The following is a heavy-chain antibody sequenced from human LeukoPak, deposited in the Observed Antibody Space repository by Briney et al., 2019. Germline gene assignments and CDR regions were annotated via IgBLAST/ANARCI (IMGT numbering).Heavy chain of an antibody. CDR3: ARAYGSGSYYRPSAGGGY. V-gene: IGHV1-46*01. D-gene: IGHD3-10*01. CDR1: GYTFTSYY. J-gene: IGHJ4*02. CDR2: INPSGGST. Sequence: GASVKVSCKASGYTFTSYYMHWVRQAPGQGLEWMGIINPSGGSTSYAQKFQGRVTMTRDTSTSTVYMGLSSLRSEDTAVYYCARAYGSGSYYRPSAGGGYWGQGTLVTVSS.